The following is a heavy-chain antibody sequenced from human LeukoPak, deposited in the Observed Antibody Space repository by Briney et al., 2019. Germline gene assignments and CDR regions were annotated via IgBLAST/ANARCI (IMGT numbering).Heavy chain of an antibody. CDR1: GGTFSSYT. CDR3: ARARGYCSGGSCRDWFDP. CDR2: IIPILGIA. V-gene: IGHV1-69*02. Sequence: ASVKVSCKASGGTFSSYTISWVRQAPGQGLEWMGRIIPILGIANYAQKFQGRVTITADKSTSTAYMELSSLRSEDTAVYYCARARGYCSGGSCRDWFDPWGQGTLVTVSS. D-gene: IGHD2-15*01. J-gene: IGHJ5*02.